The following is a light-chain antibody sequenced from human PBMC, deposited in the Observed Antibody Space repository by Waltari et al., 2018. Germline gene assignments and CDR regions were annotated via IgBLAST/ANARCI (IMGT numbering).Light chain of an antibody. V-gene: IGKV3-15*01. CDR1: QSVSSN. J-gene: IGKJ4*01. CDR2: GAS. Sequence: EIVMTQSPATLSVSPGERATLSCRASQSVSSNLAWYQQKPGQAPRLLIYGASTRSTGIPARLSGGGSGTEFTLTISSMQSEDFAVYYCQQYNNWPPLTFGGGTKVEIK. CDR3: QQYNNWPPLT.